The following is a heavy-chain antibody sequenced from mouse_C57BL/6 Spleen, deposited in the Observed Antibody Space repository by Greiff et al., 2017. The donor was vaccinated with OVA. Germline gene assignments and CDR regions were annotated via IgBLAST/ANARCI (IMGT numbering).Heavy chain of an antibody. CDR1: GYAFTNYL. D-gene: IGHD1-1*01. J-gene: IGHJ2*01. CDR2: INPGSGGT. Sequence: QVQLQQSGAELVRPGTSVKVSCKASGYAFTNYLIEWVKQRPGQGLEWIGVINPGSGGTNYNEKFKGKATLTVDTSSSTAYMQLSSLTSEDSAVYYCARERDGSSYFDYWGQGTTLTVSS. CDR3: ARERDGSSYFDY. V-gene: IGHV1-54*01.